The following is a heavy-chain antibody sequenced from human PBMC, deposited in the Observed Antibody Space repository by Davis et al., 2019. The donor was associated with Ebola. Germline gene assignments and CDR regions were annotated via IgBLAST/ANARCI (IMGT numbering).Heavy chain of an antibody. CDR2: IIPIFGTA. Sequence: AASVKVSCKASGGTFSSYAISWVRQAPGQGLEWMGGIIPIFGTANYAQKFQGRVTITADKSTSTAYMELSSLRSEDTAVYYCARGPLIVGATAYFDYWGQGTLVTVSS. V-gene: IGHV1-69*06. D-gene: IGHD1-26*01. CDR3: ARGPLIVGATAYFDY. CDR1: GGTFSSYA. J-gene: IGHJ4*02.